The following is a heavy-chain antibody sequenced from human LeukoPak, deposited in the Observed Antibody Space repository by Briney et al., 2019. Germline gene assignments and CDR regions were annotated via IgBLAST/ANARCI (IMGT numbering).Heavy chain of an antibody. CDR3: AREIGVVVVVTSDAFDI. J-gene: IGHJ3*02. CDR1: GGTFSSYA. D-gene: IGHD2-21*02. V-gene: IGHV1-69*05. Sequence: SVKVSCKASGGTFSSYAISWVRQAPGQGLEWMGRIIPIFGTANYAQKFQGRVTITTDESTSTAYMELSSLRSEDTAVYYCAREIGVVVVVTSDAFDIWGQGTMVTVSS. CDR2: IIPIFGTA.